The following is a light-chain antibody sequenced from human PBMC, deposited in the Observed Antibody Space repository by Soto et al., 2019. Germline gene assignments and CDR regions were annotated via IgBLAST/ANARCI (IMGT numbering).Light chain of an antibody. CDR1: QSVSDNY. V-gene: IGKV3-20*01. CDR2: GAS. Sequence: EIVLTQSPGALSLSPGERATLSCRASQSVSDNYLAWYQQKPGQAPRLLIYGASIRATAIPDRFSGSGSVADFTLTISRLEPEDFAVYYCQQYGGSPRVSFGGGTKVEIK. J-gene: IGKJ4*01. CDR3: QQYGGSPRVS.